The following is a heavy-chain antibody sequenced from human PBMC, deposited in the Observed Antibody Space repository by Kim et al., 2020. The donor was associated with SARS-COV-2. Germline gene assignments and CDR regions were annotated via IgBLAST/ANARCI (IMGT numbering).Heavy chain of an antibody. D-gene: IGHD5-18*01. Sequence: SETLSLTCTVSGGSVSSGSYYWSWIRQPPGKGLEWIGYIYYSGSTNYNPSLKSRVTISVDTSKNQFSLKLSSVTAADTAVYYCARDSYGTPGGYWGQGT. CDR1: GGSVSSGSYY. V-gene: IGHV4-61*01. CDR2: IYYSGST. CDR3: ARDSYGTPGGY. J-gene: IGHJ4*02.